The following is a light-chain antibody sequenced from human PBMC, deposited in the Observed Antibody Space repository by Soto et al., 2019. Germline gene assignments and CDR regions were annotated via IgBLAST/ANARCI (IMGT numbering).Light chain of an antibody. V-gene: IGKV1-9*01. Sequence: DIQLTQSPSFLSASVGDRVTITCRASQGSSSYLAWYQQKPGKAPKLLIYAASTLQSGVPSRFSGSGSGTEFTLTISSLQPEDFATYYCQHLNSYPRTFGQGTKVEIK. CDR1: QGSSSY. J-gene: IGKJ1*01. CDR3: QHLNSYPRT. CDR2: AAS.